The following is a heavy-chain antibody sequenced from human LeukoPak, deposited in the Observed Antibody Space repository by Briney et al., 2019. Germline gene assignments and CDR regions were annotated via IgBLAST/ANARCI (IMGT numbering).Heavy chain of an antibody. CDR1: GYTFTSYD. D-gene: IGHD3-22*01. V-gene: IGHV1-8*01. Sequence: GASVKVSCKASGYTFTSYDINWVRQATGQGLEWMGWMNPNSGNTGYAQKFQGRVTMTRNTSISTAYMELSSLRSEDTAVYYCARDLPYYYDSSPDYGGQGTLVTVSS. J-gene: IGHJ4*02. CDR3: ARDLPYYYDSSPDY. CDR2: MNPNSGNT.